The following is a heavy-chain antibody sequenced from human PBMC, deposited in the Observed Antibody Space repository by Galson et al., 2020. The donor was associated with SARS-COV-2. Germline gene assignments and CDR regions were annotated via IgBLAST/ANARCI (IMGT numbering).Heavy chain of an antibody. Sequence: SETLSLTCTVSGGSISSGGYYWSWIRQHPGKGLEWIGYIYYSGSTYYNPSLKSRVTISVDTSKNQFSLKLSSVTAADTAVYYCARTPYNWFDPWGQGTLVTVSS. CDR1: GGSISSGGYY. CDR3: ARTPYNWFDP. V-gene: IGHV4-31*03. CDR2: IYYSGST. J-gene: IGHJ5*02.